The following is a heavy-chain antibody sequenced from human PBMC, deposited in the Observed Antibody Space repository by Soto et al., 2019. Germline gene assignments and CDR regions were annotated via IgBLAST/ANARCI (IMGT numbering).Heavy chain of an antibody. CDR2: IIPIFGTA. CDR3: ARDSEQQLFDY. Sequence: GASVKVSCKASGGTFSSYATSWVRQAPGQGLEWMGGIIPIFGTANYAQKFQGRVTITADKSTSTAYMELSSLRSEDTAVYYCARDSEQQLFDYWGQGTLFTVSS. J-gene: IGHJ4*02. CDR1: GGTFSSYA. V-gene: IGHV1-69*06. D-gene: IGHD6-13*01.